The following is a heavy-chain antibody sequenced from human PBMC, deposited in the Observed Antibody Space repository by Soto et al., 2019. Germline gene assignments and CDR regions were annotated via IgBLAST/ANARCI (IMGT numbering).Heavy chain of an antibody. J-gene: IGHJ6*03. D-gene: IGHD6-25*01. CDR2: ISYDGSNK. Sequence: PGGSQRLFCAASGFNFSNYGMHLVRQAPGKGLEWVAFISYDGSNKYYADSVKGRFTISRDNSKNTLYLQMNSLRAEDTAVYYCAKGSAKIGNYYYYMDVWGKGTTVTVSS. CDR3: AKGSAKIGNYYYYMDV. V-gene: IGHV3-30*18. CDR1: GFNFSNYG.